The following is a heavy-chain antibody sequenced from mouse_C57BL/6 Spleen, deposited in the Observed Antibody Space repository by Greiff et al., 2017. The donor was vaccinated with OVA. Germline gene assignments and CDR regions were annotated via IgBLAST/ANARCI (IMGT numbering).Heavy chain of an antibody. J-gene: IGHJ4*01. D-gene: IGHD2-3*01. CDR3: ARIHDGYAMDY. Sequence: VQLKQSGPELVKPGASVKISCKASGYSFTGYFMNWVKQSPEKSREWIGEINPSTGGTTYNQKFKAKATLAVDKSSSTAYMQLKSLTSEDSAVYYCARIHDGYAMDYWGQGTSVTVSS. V-gene: IGHV1-42*01. CDR1: GYSFTGYF. CDR2: INPSTGGT.